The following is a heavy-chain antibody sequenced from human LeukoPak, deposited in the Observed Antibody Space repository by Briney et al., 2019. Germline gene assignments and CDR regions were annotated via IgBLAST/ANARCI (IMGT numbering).Heavy chain of an antibody. D-gene: IGHD5-18*01. Sequence: ASVKVSCKASGYTFTGYYMHWVRQAPGQGLEWMGWINPNSGGTNYAQKFQGRVTMTRDTSISTAYMELSRLRSDDTAVYYCARDRGYSYALFDYWGQGTLVTVSS. CDR2: INPNSGGT. V-gene: IGHV1-2*02. J-gene: IGHJ4*02. CDR3: ARDRGYSYALFDY. CDR1: GYTFTGYY.